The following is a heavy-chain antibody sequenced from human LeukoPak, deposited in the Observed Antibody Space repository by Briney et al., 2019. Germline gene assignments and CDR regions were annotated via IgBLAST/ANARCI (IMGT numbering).Heavy chain of an antibody. D-gene: IGHD3-22*01. J-gene: IGHJ4*02. CDR1: GYTFPSYF. CDR2: INPTGGST. Sequence: ASVKVSFKASGYTFPSYFMHWVRQAPGQGLEWMGIINPTGGSTTYAQKFQGRVTMTRDTSTSTVYMELSSLRSEDTAVYYCARRDRRHFDYWGQGTLVTVSS. CDR3: ARRDRRHFDY. V-gene: IGHV1-46*01.